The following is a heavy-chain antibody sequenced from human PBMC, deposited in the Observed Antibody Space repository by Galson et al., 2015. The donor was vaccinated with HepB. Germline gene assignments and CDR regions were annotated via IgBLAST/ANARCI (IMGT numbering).Heavy chain of an antibody. CDR1: GGTFSSYA. Sequence: SVKVSCKASGGTFSSYAISWVRQAPGKGLEWMGGIIPIFGTANYAQKFQGRVTITADESTSTAYMELSSLRSEDTAVYYCARDSDHQLLWFRELNRNTRYYYYYYMDVWGKGTTVTVSS. CDR2: IIPIFGTA. J-gene: IGHJ6*03. D-gene: IGHD3-10*01. V-gene: IGHV1-69*13. CDR3: ARDSDHQLLWFRELNRNTRYYYYYYMDV.